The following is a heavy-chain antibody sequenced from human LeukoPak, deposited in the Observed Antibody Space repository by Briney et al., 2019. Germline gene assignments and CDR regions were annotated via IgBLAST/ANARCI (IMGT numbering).Heavy chain of an antibody. V-gene: IGHV4-34*09. D-gene: IGHD6-19*01. J-gene: IGHJ4*02. Sequence: SETLSLTCAVYGGSFSGYYWSWIRQPPGKGLEWIGEINHSGSTYYNPSLKSRVTISVDTSKNQFSLKLSSVTAADTAVYYCARDSSVAGAFDYWGQGTLVTVSS. CDR1: GGSFSGYY. CDR2: INHSGST. CDR3: ARDSSVAGAFDY.